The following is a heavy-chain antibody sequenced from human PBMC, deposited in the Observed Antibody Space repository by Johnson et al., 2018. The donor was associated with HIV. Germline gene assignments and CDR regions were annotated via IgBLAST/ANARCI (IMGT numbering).Heavy chain of an antibody. V-gene: IGHV3-30*04. J-gene: IGHJ3*02. CDR1: GFTFSSYA. CDR2: ISYDGSNK. D-gene: IGHD1-1*01. CDR3: ARGDIGWNDDFAFDI. Sequence: QVQLVESGGGLVQPGRSLRLSCVVSGFTFSSYAIHWVRQAPDKGLEWVAVISYDGSNKYYADSVKGRFTISRDNSKNTLYLQMNSLRGEDTAVYYCARGDIGWNDDFAFDIWGQGTMVTVSS.